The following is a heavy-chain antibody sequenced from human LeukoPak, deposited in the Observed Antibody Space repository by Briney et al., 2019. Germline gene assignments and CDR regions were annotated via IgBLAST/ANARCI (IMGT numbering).Heavy chain of an antibody. Sequence: PGGSLRLSXAASGLTFSTYEMNWLRQAPGKGLEWVSYISPSGTTIYYADSVKGRFTISRDNAKNSVYLQMNSLRAEDTAVYYCARKTFGTVYFDSWGQGTLVTVSS. D-gene: IGHD1-1*01. CDR2: ISPSGTTI. V-gene: IGHV3-48*03. CDR1: GLTFSTYE. J-gene: IGHJ4*02. CDR3: ARKTFGTVYFDS.